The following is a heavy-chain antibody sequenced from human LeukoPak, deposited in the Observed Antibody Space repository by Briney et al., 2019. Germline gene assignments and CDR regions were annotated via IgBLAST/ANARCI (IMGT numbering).Heavy chain of an antibody. CDR3: ARDGGVAGYSSWKYFHP. V-gene: IGHV4-61*02. CDR2: IYTSGST. CDR1: GGSISSGSYY. J-gene: IGHJ1*01. Sequence: PSETLSLTCTVSGGSISSGSYYWSWIRQPAGKGLEWIGRIYTSGSTNYNPSLKSRVTISVDTSKNQFPLKLSSVTAADTAVYYCARDGGVAGYSSWKYFHPWGQGTLVTVSS. D-gene: IGHD6-19*01.